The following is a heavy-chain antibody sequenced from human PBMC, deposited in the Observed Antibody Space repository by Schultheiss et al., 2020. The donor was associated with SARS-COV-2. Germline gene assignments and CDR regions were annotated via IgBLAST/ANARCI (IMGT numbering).Heavy chain of an antibody. D-gene: IGHD6-19*01. V-gene: IGHV6-1*01. Sequence: QTLSLTCAISGDSVSSNSAAWNWIRQSPSRGLEWLGRTYYRSKWYNDYAVSVKSRITINPDTSKNQFSLQLNSVTPEDTAVYYCARRAVAGTLYYYYGMDVWGQGTTVTVSS. CDR3: ARRAVAGTLYYYYGMDV. CDR2: TYYRSKWYN. CDR1: GDSVSSNSAA. J-gene: IGHJ6*02.